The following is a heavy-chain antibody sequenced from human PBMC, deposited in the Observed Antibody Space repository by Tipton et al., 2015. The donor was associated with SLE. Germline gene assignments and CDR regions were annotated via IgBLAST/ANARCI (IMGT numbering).Heavy chain of an antibody. CDR1: GYTFTGYY. D-gene: IGHD6-13*01. J-gene: IGHJ4*02. CDR3: AREDNLAAGMFDY. CDR2: INPNSGGT. Sequence: QLVQSGAEVKKPGASVKVSCKASGYTFTGYYMHWVRQAPGQGLEWMGWINPNSGGTNYAQKFQGWVTMTRDTSISTAYMELSRLRSDDTAVYYCAREDNLAAGMFDYWGQGTLVTVSS. V-gene: IGHV1-2*04.